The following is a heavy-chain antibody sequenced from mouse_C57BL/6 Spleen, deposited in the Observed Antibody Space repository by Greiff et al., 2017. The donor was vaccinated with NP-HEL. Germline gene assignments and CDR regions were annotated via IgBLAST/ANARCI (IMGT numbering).Heavy chain of an antibody. D-gene: IGHD1-1*02. Sequence: VKLMESGAELVKPGASVKISCKASGYAFSSYWMNWVKQRPGKGLEWIGQIYPGDGDTNYNGKFKGKATLTADKSSSTAYMQLSSLTSEDSAVYFCARLGGTLYYYAMDYWGQGTSVTVSS. CDR1: GYAFSSYW. V-gene: IGHV1-80*01. CDR3: ARLGGTLYYYAMDY. CDR2: IYPGDGDT. J-gene: IGHJ4*01.